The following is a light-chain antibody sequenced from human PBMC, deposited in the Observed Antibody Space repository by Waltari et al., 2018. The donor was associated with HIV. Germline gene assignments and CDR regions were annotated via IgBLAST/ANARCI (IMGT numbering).Light chain of an antibody. V-gene: IGLV1-47*01. CDR3: STWDESQSFQV. CDR1: NSHIGSSS. CDR2: SNN. J-gene: IGLJ3*02. Sequence: QPVLPQLPSMSGTPGQTVTISCSGSNSHIGSSSMYWYHHLPGTTPRLLIYSNNERPSGLPYRFSGSQSGTSGSRTISGLRSEDEADYYCSTWDESQSFQVFGGGTKVTVL.